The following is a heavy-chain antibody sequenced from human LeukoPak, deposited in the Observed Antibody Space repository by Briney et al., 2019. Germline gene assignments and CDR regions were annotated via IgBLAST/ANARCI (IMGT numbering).Heavy chain of an antibody. CDR3: ARETYSYGSHLDY. CDR1: VDSPVISY. D-gene: IGHD5-18*01. J-gene: IGHJ4*02. Sequence: SESLSLTCVVPVDSPVISYWSCIRPPPREGLERIGYLYYIGSTNYNPSLKSRLTISVDKSKNQFSLKLSSVIAADTAVYYCARETYSYGSHLDYWGQGTLVTVSS. V-gene: IGHV4-59*01. CDR2: LYYIGST.